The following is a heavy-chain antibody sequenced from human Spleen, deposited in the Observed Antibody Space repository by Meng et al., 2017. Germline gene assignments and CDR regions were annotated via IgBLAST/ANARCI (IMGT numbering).Heavy chain of an antibody. CDR1: GFTFDDYA. D-gene: IGHD6-19*01. J-gene: IGHJ4*02. Sequence: GGSLRLSCAASGFTFDDYAMHWVRQAPGRGLEWVSGISWNSGIIGYADSVKGRFTISRDNAKNSLYLQMNSLRPEDTALYYCAKGAIAVAGSEFDYWGQGTVVTVSS. CDR2: ISWNSGII. CDR3: AKGAIAVAGSEFDY. V-gene: IGHV3-9*01.